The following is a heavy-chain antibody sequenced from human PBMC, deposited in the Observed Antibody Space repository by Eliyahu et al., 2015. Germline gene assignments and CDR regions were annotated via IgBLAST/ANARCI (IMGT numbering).Heavy chain of an antibody. CDR3: ARGRNNYGDF. CDR1: GYTFTGYG. V-gene: IGHV1-18*04. CDR2: INTYNGNT. D-gene: IGHD4-17*01. J-gene: IGHJ4*02. Sequence: QVQLVQSGAEVKKPGASVKVSCKASGYTFTGYGITWVRQAPGQGLEWMGWINTYNGNTNLAQKFQGRVTVTTDASTNTAYMELRTLRSDDTAVYYCARGRNNYGDFWGQGTLVTVSS.